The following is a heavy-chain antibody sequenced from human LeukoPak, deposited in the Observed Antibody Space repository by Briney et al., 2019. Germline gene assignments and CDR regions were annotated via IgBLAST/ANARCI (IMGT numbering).Heavy chain of an antibody. J-gene: IGHJ4*02. CDR1: GYTFTDYY. CDR3: ATDPPDY. V-gene: IGHV1-69-2*01. CDR2: VDPEHAEA. Sequence: ASVKVSCNASGYTFTDYYIHWVQQAPGKGLEWMGRVDPEHAEAMYSDKFQGRLTIIADTSTDTAYMELHSLGSEDTAVYYCATDPPDYCGQGTLVTVSS.